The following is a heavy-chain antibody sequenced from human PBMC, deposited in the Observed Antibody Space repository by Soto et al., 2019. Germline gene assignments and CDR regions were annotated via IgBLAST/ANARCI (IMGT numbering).Heavy chain of an antibody. D-gene: IGHD6-13*01. CDR2: ISGSGGST. J-gene: IGHJ4*02. Sequence: EVQLLESGGGLVQPGGSLRLSCAASGFTFSSYAMSWVRQAPGKGLEWVSAISGSGGSTYYADSVKGRFTISRDNSKNKLYLQRNSLRAEDTAVYYCAKENGYSSSWFEFDYWGQGTLVTVSS. CDR1: GFTFSSYA. CDR3: AKENGYSSSWFEFDY. V-gene: IGHV3-23*01.